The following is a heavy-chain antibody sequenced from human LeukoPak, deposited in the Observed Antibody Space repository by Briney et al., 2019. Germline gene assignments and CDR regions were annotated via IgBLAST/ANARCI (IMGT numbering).Heavy chain of an antibody. CDR3: ARTAEYYYDSSVSYAGDVFDI. CDR1: GGSFSTYY. D-gene: IGHD3-22*01. CDR2: IYYSGST. J-gene: IGHJ3*02. V-gene: IGHV4-59*01. Sequence: NPSETLSLTCTVSGGSFSTYYWSWIRQSPGKGLEWIGYIYYSGSTNYNSSLKSRVTISVDTSKKQFSLRLTSVTAADTAVYYCARTAEYYYDSSVSYAGDVFDIWGQGTTVTVSS.